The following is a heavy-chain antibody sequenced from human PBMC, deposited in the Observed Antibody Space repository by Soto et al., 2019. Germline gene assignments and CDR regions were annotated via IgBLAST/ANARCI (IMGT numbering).Heavy chain of an antibody. CDR1: GFTFSSYW. Sequence: EVQLVESGGGLVQPGGSRRLSCAASGFTFSSYWMHWARQAPGKGLVWVSRINRDGSSASYADSVKGRFTISRDNAKSTLYLQMNSLGADDTAMYFCTRDSFDETTYYGMDVWAKGPRSPSP. CDR3: TRDSFDETTYYGMDV. D-gene: IGHD4-4*01. V-gene: IGHV3-74*01. J-gene: IGHJ6*02. CDR2: INRDGSSA.